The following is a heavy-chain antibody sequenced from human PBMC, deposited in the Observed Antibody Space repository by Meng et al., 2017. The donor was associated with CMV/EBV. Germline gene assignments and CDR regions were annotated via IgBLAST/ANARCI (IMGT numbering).Heavy chain of an antibody. CDR1: GFTVSSGY. CDR2: TYNNGDT. CDR3: AGSTVVNVGGY. V-gene: IGHV3-66*02. Sequence: GESLKISCAASGFTVSSGYMSWVRQAPGKGLEWVSITYNNGDTYYADSVKGRLTISRDRSTNTVQLQRNGLTAADTAVYYCAGSTVVNVGGYWGRGSLVTVSS. D-gene: IGHD4-23*01. J-gene: IGHJ4*02.